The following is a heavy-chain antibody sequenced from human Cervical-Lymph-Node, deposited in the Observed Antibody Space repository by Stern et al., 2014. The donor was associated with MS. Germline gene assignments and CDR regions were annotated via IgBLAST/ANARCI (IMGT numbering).Heavy chain of an antibody. CDR2: IPPYNGNT. V-gene: IGHV1-45*02. CDR3: ARSALYDDSGAYHMDV. Sequence: QVQLVQSGGEVKKTGSSVKVSCKVSGWTLTYRYLHWVRQAPGQALEWMGWIPPYNGNTNYAQKFQGRLTISRDTSMRTSYMELTSLRSDDTAIYFCARSALYDDSGAYHMDVWGQGTTVTVSS. J-gene: IGHJ6*02. CDR1: GWTLTYRY. D-gene: IGHD4-17*01.